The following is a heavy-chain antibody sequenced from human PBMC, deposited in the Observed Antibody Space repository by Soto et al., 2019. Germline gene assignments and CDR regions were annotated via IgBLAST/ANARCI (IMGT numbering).Heavy chain of an antibody. D-gene: IGHD3-3*01. J-gene: IGHJ4*02. Sequence: PSGTLSLTCTVSGGSISNYYWSWIRQPPGKGLEWIGYIYYSGSTNYNPSLKSRVTISVDTSKKQFSLKLSSVTAADTAVYYCASYNFGVFFDYWDQGTLVTVSS. CDR3: ASYNFGVFFDY. V-gene: IGHV4-59*01. CDR1: GGSISNYY. CDR2: IYYSGST.